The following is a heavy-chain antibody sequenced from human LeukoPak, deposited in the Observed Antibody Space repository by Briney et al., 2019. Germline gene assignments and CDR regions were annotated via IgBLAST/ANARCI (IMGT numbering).Heavy chain of an antibody. CDR1: GFTFSGYG. V-gene: IGHV3-30*03. Sequence: PGTSLRLSCAASGFTFSGYGMHWVRQAPGKGLEWVALISYDGSNKNYVDAVRGRFTISRDNSKNTLYLQMNSLRAEDTAIYYCTRVGYIDEGIDYWGQGTLVTVSS. D-gene: IGHD5-24*01. CDR3: TRVGYIDEGIDY. J-gene: IGHJ4*02. CDR2: ISYDGSNK.